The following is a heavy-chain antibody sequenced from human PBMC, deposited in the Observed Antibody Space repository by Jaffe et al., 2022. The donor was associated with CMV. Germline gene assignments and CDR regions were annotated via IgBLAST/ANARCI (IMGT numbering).Heavy chain of an antibody. V-gene: IGHV4-34*01. J-gene: IGHJ6*03. D-gene: IGHD6-13*01. Sequence: QVQLQQWGAGLLKPSETLSLTCAVYGGSFSGYYWSWIRQPPGKGLEWIGEINHSGSTNYNPSLKSRVTISVDTSKNQFSLKLSSVTAADTAVYYCARAVGLYSSSWYDYYYYMDVWGKGTTVTVSS. CDR1: GGSFSGYY. CDR2: INHSGST. CDR3: ARAVGLYSSSWYDYYYYMDV.